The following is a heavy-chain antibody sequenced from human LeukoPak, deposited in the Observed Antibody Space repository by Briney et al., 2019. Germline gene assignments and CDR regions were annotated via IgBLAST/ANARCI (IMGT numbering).Heavy chain of an antibody. V-gene: IGHV3-23*01. CDR3: AKGVGYCSSTSCYPWYFDY. Sequence: GGSLRLSCAASGFTFSSYAMSWVRQAPGKGLEWVSAISDSGGSTYYADSVKGRFTISRDNSKNTLYLQMNSLRAEDTAVYYCAKGVGYCSSTSCYPWYFDYWGQGTLVTVSS. J-gene: IGHJ4*02. CDR2: ISDSGGST. D-gene: IGHD2-2*01. CDR1: GFTFSSYA.